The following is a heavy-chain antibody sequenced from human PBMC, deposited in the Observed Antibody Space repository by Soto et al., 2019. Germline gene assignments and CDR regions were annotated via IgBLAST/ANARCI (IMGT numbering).Heavy chain of an antibody. CDR2: INAGNGNT. J-gene: IGHJ6*02. Sequence: QVQLVQSGAEVKKPGASVKVSCKASGYTFTSYAMHWVRQAPAQRLEWMGWINAGNGNTKYSQKFQGRVTITRDTSASTAYMERSSLRSEDTAVYYCARTYSNYLYYYYYYGMDVWCQGTTVTVSS. D-gene: IGHD4-4*01. CDR1: GYTFTSYA. V-gene: IGHV1-3*01. CDR3: ARTYSNYLYYYYYYGMDV.